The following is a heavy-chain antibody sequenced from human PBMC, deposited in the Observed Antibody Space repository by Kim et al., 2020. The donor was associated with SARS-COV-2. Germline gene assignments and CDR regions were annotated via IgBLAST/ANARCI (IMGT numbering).Heavy chain of an antibody. Sequence: SETLSLTCTVSGGSISSYYWSWIRQPPGKGLEWIGYIYYSGSTNYNPSLKSRVTISVDTSKNQFSLKLSSVTAADTAVYYCARGTTAMDYSFDYWGQGTLVTVSS. J-gene: IGHJ4*02. CDR1: GGSISSYY. D-gene: IGHD5-18*01. CDR2: IYYSGST. V-gene: IGHV4-59*01. CDR3: ARGTTAMDYSFDY.